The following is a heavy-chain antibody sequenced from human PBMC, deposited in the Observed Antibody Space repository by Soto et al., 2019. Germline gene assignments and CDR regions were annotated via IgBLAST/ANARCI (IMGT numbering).Heavy chain of an antibody. Sequence: QVQLVESGGGVVQPGRSLRLSCAASGFTFSSYAMHWVRQAPGKGLEWVAVISYDGSNKYCADSVKGRFTISRDNSKNTLYLQMNSLRAEDTAVYYCARDGVCGGDCYSEDAFDIWGQGTMVTVSS. CDR2: ISYDGSNK. CDR3: ARDGVCGGDCYSEDAFDI. CDR1: GFTFSSYA. D-gene: IGHD2-21*02. J-gene: IGHJ3*02. V-gene: IGHV3-30-3*01.